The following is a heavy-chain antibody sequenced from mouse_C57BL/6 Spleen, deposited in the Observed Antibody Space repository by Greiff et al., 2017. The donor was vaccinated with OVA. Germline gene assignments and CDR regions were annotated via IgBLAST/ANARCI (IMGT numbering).Heavy chain of an antibody. CDR3: ARRTYGSSYIFDY. V-gene: IGHV1-52*01. D-gene: IGHD1-1*01. CDR2: IDPSDSET. Sequence: QVQLQQPGAELVRPGSSVKLSCKASGYTFTSYWMHWVKQRPIQGLEWIGNIDPSDSETHYNQKFKDKATLTVDKSSSTAYMQLSSLTSEDSAVYYCARRTYGSSYIFDYWGQGTTLTVSS. CDR1: GYTFTSYW. J-gene: IGHJ2*01.